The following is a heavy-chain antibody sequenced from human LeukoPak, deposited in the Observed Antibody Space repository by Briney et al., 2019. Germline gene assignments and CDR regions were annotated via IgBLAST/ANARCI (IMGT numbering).Heavy chain of an antibody. D-gene: IGHD2-2*01. CDR2: INHSGST. V-gene: IGHV4-34*01. J-gene: IGHJ3*02. CDR3: ARGAAMVLQRYDAFDI. CDR1: GGSFSGYY. Sequence: SETLSLTCAVYGGSFSGYYWGWIRQPPGKGLEWIGEINHSGSTNYNPSLKSRVTISVDTSKNQFSLKLSSVTAADTAVYYCARGAAMVLQRYDAFDIWGQGTMVTVSS.